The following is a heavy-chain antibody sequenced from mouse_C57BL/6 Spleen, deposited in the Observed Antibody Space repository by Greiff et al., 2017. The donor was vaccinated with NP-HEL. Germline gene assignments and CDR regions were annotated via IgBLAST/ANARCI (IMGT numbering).Heavy chain of an antibody. CDR2: IHPNSGST. J-gene: IGHJ2*01. Sequence: QVQLQQPGAELVKPGASVKLSCKASGYTFTSYWMHWVKQRPGQGLEWIGMIHPNSGSTNYNEKFKSKATLTVDKSSSTAYMQLSSLTSEDSAVYYCARSGVLREFDYWGQGTTLTVSS. D-gene: IGHD1-1*01. CDR1: GYTFTSYW. CDR3: ARSGVLREFDY. V-gene: IGHV1-64*01.